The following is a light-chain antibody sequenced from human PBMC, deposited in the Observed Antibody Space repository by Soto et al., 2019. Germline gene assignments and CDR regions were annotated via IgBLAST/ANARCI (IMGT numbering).Light chain of an antibody. CDR3: QRYNSHSTT. CDR1: QNSNSC. J-gene: IGKJ1*01. Sequence: DIQITQSPSTLSASVGDRVTITCRAIQNSNSCLAWYQQKPGQAPKRLIYKASTLESGVPSRFKGSGPGTEFTFPFASRKPDDLQPDYYQRYNSHSTTFGRGTKVVTK. V-gene: IGKV1-5*03. CDR2: KAS.